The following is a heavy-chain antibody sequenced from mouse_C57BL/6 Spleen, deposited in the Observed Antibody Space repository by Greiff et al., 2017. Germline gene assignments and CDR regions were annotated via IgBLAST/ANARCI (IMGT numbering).Heavy chain of an antibody. Sequence: VQLVESGAELVRPGASVTLSCKASGYTFTDYEMHWVKQTPVHGLEWIGAIDPETGGTAYNQKFKGKAILTADKSSSTAYMELRSLTSEDSAVYYCTRKGITTVVATDYFDYWGQGTTLTVSS. J-gene: IGHJ2*01. CDR2: IDPETGGT. V-gene: IGHV1-15*01. D-gene: IGHD1-1*01. CDR1: GYTFTDYE. CDR3: TRKGITTVVATDYFDY.